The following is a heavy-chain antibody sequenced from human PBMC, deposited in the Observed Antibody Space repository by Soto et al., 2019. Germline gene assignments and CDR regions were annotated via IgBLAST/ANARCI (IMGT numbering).Heavy chain of an antibody. CDR1: GFTFTSSA. CDR2: IVVGSGNT. V-gene: IGHV1-58*02. D-gene: IGHD3-3*01. Sequence: ASVKVSCKASGFTFTSSAMQWVRQARGQRLEWIGWIVVGSGNTNYAQKFQERVTITRDMSTSTAYMELSSLRSEDTAVYYCAVSYYDFWSGYYGARDYWGQGTQVTVSS. J-gene: IGHJ4*02. CDR3: AVSYYDFWSGYYGARDY.